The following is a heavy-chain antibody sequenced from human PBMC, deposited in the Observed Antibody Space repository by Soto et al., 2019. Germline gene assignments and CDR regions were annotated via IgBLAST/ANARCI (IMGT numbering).Heavy chain of an antibody. J-gene: IGHJ4*02. CDR2: ISYDGSKK. CDR3: AKSDGYNYFDY. V-gene: IGHV3-30*18. Sequence: QVQLVESGGGVVQPGRSLRLSCAASGFTFSSYGMHWVRQAPDKGLEWVAVISYDGSKKYYADSVKGRFTISRDNSKNTLYLQMNSLRAEDTAVYYCAKSDGYNYFDYWGQGTLVTVSS. CDR1: GFTFSSYG. D-gene: IGHD5-12*01.